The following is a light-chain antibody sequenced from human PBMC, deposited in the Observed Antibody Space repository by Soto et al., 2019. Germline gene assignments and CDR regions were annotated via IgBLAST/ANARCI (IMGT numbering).Light chain of an antibody. V-gene: IGKV1-39*01. J-gene: IGKJ1*01. CDR2: AAS. CDR1: QSISSY. Sequence: IQMTQSLSSLSASVGDRVTISCRASQSISSYLSWYQQKPGKAPKLLIFAASSLESGVPSRFSGSGSGTDYTLTISSLQPEDFATYHCQQSYNMPWTFGQGTKVDIK. CDR3: QQSYNMPWT.